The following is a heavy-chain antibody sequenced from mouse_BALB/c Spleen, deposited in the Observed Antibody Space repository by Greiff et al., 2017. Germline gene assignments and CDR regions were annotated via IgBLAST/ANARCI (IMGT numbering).Heavy chain of an antibody. D-gene: IGHD1-1*01. J-gene: IGHJ3*01. CDR1: GYSITSGYY. CDR3: ARGHYYGSSPFAY. V-gene: IGHV3-6*02. CDR2: ISYDGSN. Sequence: EVKLLESGPGLVKPSQSLSLTCSVTGYSITSGYYWNWIRQFPGNKLEWMGYISYDGSNNYNPSLKNRISITRDTSKNQFFLKLNSVTTEDTATYYCARGHYYGSSPFAYWGQGTLVTVSA.